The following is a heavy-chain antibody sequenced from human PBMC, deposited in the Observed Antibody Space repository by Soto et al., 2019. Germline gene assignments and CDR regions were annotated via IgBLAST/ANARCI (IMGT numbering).Heavy chain of an antibody. Sequence: QVQLVQSGAEVKKPGSSVKVSCKASGGTFSSYTISWVRQAPGQGLEWMGRIIPILGIANYAQKFQGRVTITADKSPSTAYMELSSLRSEDTAVYYCARGASRRDIVVVPAAKYYGMDVWGQGTTVTVSS. D-gene: IGHD2-2*01. V-gene: IGHV1-69*02. J-gene: IGHJ6*02. CDR1: GGTFSSYT. CDR2: IIPILGIA. CDR3: ARGASRRDIVVVPAAKYYGMDV.